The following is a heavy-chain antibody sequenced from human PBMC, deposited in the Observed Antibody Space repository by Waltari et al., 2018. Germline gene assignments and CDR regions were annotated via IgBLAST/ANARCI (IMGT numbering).Heavy chain of an antibody. CDR1: GGSIISNRYY. V-gene: IGHV4-39*01. D-gene: IGHD3-16*01. J-gene: IGHJ3*01. Sequence: QLHLQEAGPGLVKPSETLSLTCSVSGGSIISNRYYWAWIRQPPGKGLEWTATISYIGNTYYNPSLKSRVTISVDTSKNQFSLKLSSVTAADTAVYYCATYVGASIGTAAFDVWGQGTMVTVSS. CDR2: ISYIGNT. CDR3: ATYVGASIGTAAFDV.